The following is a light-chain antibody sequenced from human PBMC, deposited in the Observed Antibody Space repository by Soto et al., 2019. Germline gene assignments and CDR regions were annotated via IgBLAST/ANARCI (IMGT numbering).Light chain of an antibody. Sequence: LTQSTGARSLPPGERATLSCRASQSVSNNYLAWYQQKPGQAPRLLIYGASNRATGIPDRFSGSGSGTDFTLTISRLEPEDFAVYYCQQSGSSGTFGQGTKVDI. CDR2: GAS. J-gene: IGKJ1*01. CDR1: QSVSNNY. V-gene: IGKV3-20*01. CDR3: QQSGSSGT.